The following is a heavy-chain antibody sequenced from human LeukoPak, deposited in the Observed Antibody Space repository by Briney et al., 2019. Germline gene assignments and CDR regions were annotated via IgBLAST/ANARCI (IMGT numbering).Heavy chain of an antibody. CDR3: ARSSAGFYMDV. CDR2: IKQDGREK. V-gene: IGHV3-7*01. J-gene: IGHJ6*03. D-gene: IGHD6-13*01. CDR1: GFTFSSYW. Sequence: GGSLRLSCAASGFTFSSYWMSWVRQAPGKGLEWVANIKQDGREKYYVDSVKGRFTISRDNAKNSLYLQMNSLRAEDTAVYYCARSSAGFYMDVWGKGTTVTVSS.